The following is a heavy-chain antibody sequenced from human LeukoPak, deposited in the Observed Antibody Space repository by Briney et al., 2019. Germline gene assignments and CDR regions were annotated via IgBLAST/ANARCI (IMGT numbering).Heavy chain of an antibody. D-gene: IGHD6-19*01. CDR1: GFTFSSYE. Sequence: GGSLRLSCAASGFTFSSYEMNWVRQAPGKGLEWVSYISSSGSTIYYADSVKGRFTISRDNSKNTLYLQMNSLTADDTATYFCARDLHWLAFDFWGQGSPVTVSS. CDR3: ARDLHWLAFDF. J-gene: IGHJ4*02. CDR2: ISSSGSTI. V-gene: IGHV3-48*03.